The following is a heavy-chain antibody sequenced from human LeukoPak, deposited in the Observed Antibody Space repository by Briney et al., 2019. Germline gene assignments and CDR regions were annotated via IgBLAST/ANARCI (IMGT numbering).Heavy chain of an antibody. CDR2: IKQDGGEK. Sequence: GGSLSLSCAASGCTFNDYWMSWVRQAAGKGLEWGASIKQDGGEKRYVDSVKGRFTISRDNTENSLYLQMNSLGAEDTALYYCARVRLANTPEFFQHWGQGTLVTVSS. CDR1: GCTFNDYW. V-gene: IGHV3-7*03. J-gene: IGHJ1*01. D-gene: IGHD3-9*01. CDR3: ARVRLANTPEFFQH.